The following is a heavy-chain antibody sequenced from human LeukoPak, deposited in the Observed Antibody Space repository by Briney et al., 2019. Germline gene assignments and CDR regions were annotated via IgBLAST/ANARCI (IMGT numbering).Heavy chain of an antibody. Sequence: SENLSLTCVVSDYSISSGYHWGWIRQPPGQRLEWIGRIYHSGNTYYNPSHKSRVSLSVDTSMNQFSLKVTSVTAADTAVYYCARTRYCSGATCFSPELFDSWGQGTLATVSS. V-gene: IGHV4-38-2*01. D-gene: IGHD2-15*01. CDR1: DYSISSGYH. CDR3: ARTRYCSGATCFSPELFDS. J-gene: IGHJ4*02. CDR2: IYHSGNT.